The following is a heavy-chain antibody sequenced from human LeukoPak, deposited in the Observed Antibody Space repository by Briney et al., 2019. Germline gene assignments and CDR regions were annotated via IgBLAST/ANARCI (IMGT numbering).Heavy chain of an antibody. Sequence: SVKVSCKASGGTFSSYAISWVRQAPGQGLEWMGGIIPIFGTANYAQKFQGRVTITADESTSTAYMELSSLRSEDTAVYYCARGPGSEMATIVFDYWGQGTLVTVSS. CDR2: IIPIFGTA. CDR1: GGTFSSYA. CDR3: ARGPGSEMATIVFDY. J-gene: IGHJ4*02. D-gene: IGHD5-24*01. V-gene: IGHV1-69*13.